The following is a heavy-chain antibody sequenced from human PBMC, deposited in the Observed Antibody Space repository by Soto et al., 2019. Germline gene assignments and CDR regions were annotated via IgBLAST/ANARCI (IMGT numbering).Heavy chain of an antibody. D-gene: IGHD3-22*01. CDR1: GFTFGNYA. Sequence: DVQLLESGGGLVQPGGSLRLSCAASGFTFGNYAMSWVRQAPGKGLEWVSSISGYGDSTYYADSVKGRFTISRDNSKNTLYLQMTSLRAEDTAVYFCAKGDATMIVVHISWGVWGQGTLVTVSA. V-gene: IGHV3-23*01. J-gene: IGHJ4*02. CDR2: ISGYGDST. CDR3: AKGDATMIVVHISWGV.